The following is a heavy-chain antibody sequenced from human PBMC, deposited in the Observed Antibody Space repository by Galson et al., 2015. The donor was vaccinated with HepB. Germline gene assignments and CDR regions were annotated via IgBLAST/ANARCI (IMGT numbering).Heavy chain of an antibody. J-gene: IGHJ4*02. CDR2: IWYDGSNK. CDR1: GFTFSSYG. CDR3: ARGLMGYDSSGSPDFDY. V-gene: IGHV3-33*08. Sequence: SLRLSCAASGFTFSSYGMHWVRQAPGKGLEWVAVIWYDGSNKYYADSVKGRFTISRDNSKNTLYLQMNSLRAEDTAVYYCARGLMGYDSSGSPDFDYWGQGTLVTVSS. D-gene: IGHD3-22*01.